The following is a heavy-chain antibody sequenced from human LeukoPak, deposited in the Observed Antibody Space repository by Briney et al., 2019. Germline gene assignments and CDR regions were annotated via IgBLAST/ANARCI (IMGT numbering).Heavy chain of an antibody. CDR1: GYTFTSYD. Sequence: ASVKVSCKASGYTFTSYDINWVRQATGQGLEWMGWMNPNSGNTGYAQKFQGRVTMTRNTSISTAYMELSSLRSEDTAVYYCARGSYCTNGVCYTEGYYYGMDVWGQGTTVTVSS. CDR2: MNPNSGNT. J-gene: IGHJ6*02. CDR3: ARGSYCTNGVCYTEGYYYGMDV. D-gene: IGHD2-8*01. V-gene: IGHV1-8*01.